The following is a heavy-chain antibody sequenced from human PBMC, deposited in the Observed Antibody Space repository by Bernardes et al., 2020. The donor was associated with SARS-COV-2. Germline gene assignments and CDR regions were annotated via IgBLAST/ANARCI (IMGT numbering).Heavy chain of an antibody. J-gene: IGHJ6*02. V-gene: IGHV3-23*01. CDR3: VKRGRDITLLPVEDGMDV. D-gene: IGHD2-15*01. Sequence: GGSLRLSCAASGFIFSNYAMSWVRQASGKGLDRASVISGNGDRTLHADSVKGRFTISRDNDRNTVYLQMNSLRVEDTAVYYCVKRGRDITLLPVEDGMDVWGQGTTVTVSS. CDR2: ISGNGDRT. CDR1: GFIFSNYA.